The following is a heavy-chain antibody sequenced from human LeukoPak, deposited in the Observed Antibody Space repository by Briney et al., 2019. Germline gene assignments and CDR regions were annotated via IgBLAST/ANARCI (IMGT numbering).Heavy chain of an antibody. V-gene: IGHV3-30-3*01. CDR2: ISYDGSNK. CDR1: GFTFSSYA. CDR3: ARDALLWFGEKSDY. J-gene: IGHJ4*02. Sequence: PGRSLRLSCAASGFTFSSYAMHWVRQAPGKGLEWVAVISYDGSNKYYADSVKGRFTISGDNSKNTLYLQMNSLRAEDTAVYYCARDALLWFGEKSDYWGQGTLVTVSS. D-gene: IGHD3-10*01.